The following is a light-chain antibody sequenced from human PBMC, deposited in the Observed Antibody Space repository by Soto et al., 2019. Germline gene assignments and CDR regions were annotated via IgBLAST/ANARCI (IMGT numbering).Light chain of an antibody. J-gene: IGKJ1*01. CDR1: QSVSSSY. CDR3: QQYVRSPPSWT. V-gene: IGKV3-20*01. CDR2: DAS. Sequence: ETVLTQSPGTLSLSPGERATLSCRASQSVSSSYLAWYQQKPGQAPRLLIYDASSRATGIPDRFSGSGSGIDFTLTISRLEPEDFAVYYCQQYVRSPPSWTFGQGTKVEIK.